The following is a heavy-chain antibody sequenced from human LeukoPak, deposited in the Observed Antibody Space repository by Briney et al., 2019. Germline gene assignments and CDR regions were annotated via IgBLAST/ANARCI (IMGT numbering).Heavy chain of an antibody. CDR1: GFTFSSYG. V-gene: IGHV3-30*18. Sequence: PGRSLRLSCAASGFTFSSYGMHWVRQAPGKGLEWVAVISYDGSNKYYADSVKGRLTISRDNSKNTLYLQMNSLRAEDTAVYYCAKTYYDSSGSWFDPWGQGTLVTVSS. CDR3: AKTYYDSSGSWFDP. CDR2: ISYDGSNK. J-gene: IGHJ5*02. D-gene: IGHD3-22*01.